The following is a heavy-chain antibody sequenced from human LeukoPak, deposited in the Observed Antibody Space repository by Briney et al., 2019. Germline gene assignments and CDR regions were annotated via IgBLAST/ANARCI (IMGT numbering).Heavy chain of an antibody. Sequence: GASVKVSCTASGGTFSSYAISWVRQAPGQGLEWMGGIIPIFGTANYAQKFQGRVTITADESTSTAYTELSSLRSEDTAVYYCARDQAVTTGLYYYGMDVWGQGTTVTVSS. CDR3: ARDQAVTTGLYYYGMDV. J-gene: IGHJ6*02. CDR2: IIPIFGTA. V-gene: IGHV1-69*13. CDR1: GGTFSSYA. D-gene: IGHD4-17*01.